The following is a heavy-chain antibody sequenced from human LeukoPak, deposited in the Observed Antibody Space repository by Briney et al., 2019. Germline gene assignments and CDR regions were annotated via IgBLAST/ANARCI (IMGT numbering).Heavy chain of an antibody. CDR2: IKSKTDGGTT. CDR3: TTSRGGYIVATNNDAFDI. CDR1: GFTFSNAW. V-gene: IGHV3-15*01. D-gene: IGHD5-12*01. J-gene: IGHJ3*02. Sequence: PGGSLRLSCVASGFTFSNAWMSWVRQAPGKGLEWVGRIKSKTDGGTTDYAAPVKGRFTISRDDSKNTLYLQMNSLKTEDTAVYYCTTSRGGYIVATNNDAFDIWGQGTMVTVSS.